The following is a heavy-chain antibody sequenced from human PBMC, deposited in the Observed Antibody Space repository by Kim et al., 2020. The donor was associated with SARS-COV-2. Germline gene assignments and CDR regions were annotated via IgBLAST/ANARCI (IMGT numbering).Heavy chain of an antibody. Sequence: SETLSLTCTVFGGPISSYYVSLIRRPPGKGLEWIGYIYYSGSTTYNPSLKSRVTISVDTSKNQFSLKLSSVTAADTAVYYCSRNSVRLEPSVDYWGQGTLVTVAS. D-gene: IGHD1-1*01. CDR3: SRNSVRLEPSVDY. CDR1: GGPISSYY. CDR2: IYYSGST. J-gene: IGHJ4*02. V-gene: IGHV4-59*01.